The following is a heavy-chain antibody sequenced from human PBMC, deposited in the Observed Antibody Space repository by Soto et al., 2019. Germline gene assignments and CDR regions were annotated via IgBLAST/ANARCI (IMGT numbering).Heavy chain of an antibody. CDR3: ASGIAARFSFYYYYYMDV. J-gene: IGHJ6*03. V-gene: IGHV1-8*01. Sequence: ASVKVSCKASGYTFTSYDINWVRQATGQGLEWMGWMNPNSGNTGYAQKFQGRVTMTRNTSISTAYMELSSLRSEDTAVYYCASGIAARFSFYYYYYMDVWGKGTTVTVSS. CDR2: MNPNSGNT. D-gene: IGHD6-6*01. CDR1: GYTFTSYD.